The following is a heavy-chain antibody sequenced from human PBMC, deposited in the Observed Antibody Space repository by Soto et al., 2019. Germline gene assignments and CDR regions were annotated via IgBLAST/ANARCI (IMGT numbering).Heavy chain of an antibody. CDR1: GYSFTSYC. CDR3: ARQSSSGAFDI. D-gene: IGHD6-13*01. Sequence: GELLKIPCKGSGYSFTSYCIGWVRQMPGKGLEWMGIIYPGDSDTRYSPSFQGQVTISADKSISTAYLQWSSLKASDTAMYYCARQSSSGAFDIWGQGTMVTVSS. V-gene: IGHV5-51*01. CDR2: IYPGDSDT. J-gene: IGHJ3*02.